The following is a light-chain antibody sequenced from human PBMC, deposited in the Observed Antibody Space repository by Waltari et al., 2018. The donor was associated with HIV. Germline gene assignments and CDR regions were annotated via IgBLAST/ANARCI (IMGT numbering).Light chain of an antibody. V-gene: IGLV1-40*03. CDR3: QSYDTSLSAWV. CDR2: TNK. J-gene: IGLJ2*01. CDR1: SSNIGAGYD. Sequence: QSVLTQPPSISGAPGQRITVSCSGTSSNIGAGYDVHWYQQLPGTAPKPLLYTNKNRPSGVPDRFSASKSDASASLAITGLQAADEGDYFCQSYDTSLSAWVFGGGTRLTVL.